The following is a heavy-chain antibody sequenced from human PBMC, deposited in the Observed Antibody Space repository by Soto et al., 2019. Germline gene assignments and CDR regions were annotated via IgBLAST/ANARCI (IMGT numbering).Heavy chain of an antibody. J-gene: IGHJ6*02. CDR1: GFPLSSSA. CDR3: ARDDGAARPYYYYGMDG. CDR2: ISYDGSNK. Sequence: GWSLRPSCASSGFPLSSSAVHWVRPPPSKELQRVAVISYDGSNKYYADSVKGRFTISRDNSKNTLYLQMNSLRAEDTAVYYCARDDGAARPYYYYGMDGWGQGTTVTFSS. V-gene: IGHV3-30-3*01. D-gene: IGHD6-6*01.